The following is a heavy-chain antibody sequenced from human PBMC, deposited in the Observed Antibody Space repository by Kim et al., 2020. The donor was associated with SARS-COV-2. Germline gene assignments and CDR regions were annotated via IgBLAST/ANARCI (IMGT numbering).Heavy chain of an antibody. D-gene: IGHD1-26*01. J-gene: IGHJ3*02. V-gene: IGHV3-30*02. Sequence: DTVKGRITISRDKSKNTLCLQMNSLRAEDTAVYYCAKDSSGSYYGAFDIWGQGTMVTVSS. CDR3: AKDSSGSYYGAFDI.